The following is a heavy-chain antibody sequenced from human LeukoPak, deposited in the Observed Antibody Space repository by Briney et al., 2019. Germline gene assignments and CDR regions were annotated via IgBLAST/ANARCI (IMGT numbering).Heavy chain of an antibody. Sequence: ASVKVSCKASGYTFTSYGISWVRQAPGQGLEWMGWISTYNGNTNYAQKLQGRVTMTTDTSTSTAYMELRSLRSDDTAVYYCARDYQTLTTPGYWGQGTLVTASS. D-gene: IGHD4-17*01. CDR3: ARDYQTLTTPGY. V-gene: IGHV1-18*01. J-gene: IGHJ1*01. CDR2: ISTYNGNT. CDR1: GYTFTSYG.